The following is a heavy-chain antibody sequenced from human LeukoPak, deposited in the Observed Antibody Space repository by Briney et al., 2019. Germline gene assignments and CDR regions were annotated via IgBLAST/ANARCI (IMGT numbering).Heavy chain of an antibody. V-gene: IGHV4-30-4*08. J-gene: IGHJ5*02. CDR3: ARAGFLTIFGVVKGWFDP. Sequence: SETLSLTCTVSGGSTSSTTYYWTWIRQPPGKGLEWIGEINHSGNTNYNPSLKSRVTISVDTSKNQFSLKLSSATAADTAVYYCARAGFLTIFGVVKGWFDPWGQGTLVTVSS. D-gene: IGHD3-3*01. CDR1: GGSTSSTTYY. CDR2: INHSGNT.